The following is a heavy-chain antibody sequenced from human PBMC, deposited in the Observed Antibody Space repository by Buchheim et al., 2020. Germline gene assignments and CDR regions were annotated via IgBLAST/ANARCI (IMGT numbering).Heavy chain of an antibody. CDR2: MYYGAST. J-gene: IGHJ6*01. D-gene: IGHD1-1*01. Sequence: QLQLQESGPGLVKPSETLSLTCTVSGDSISSATYYWGWIRQPPGKGLEWIGSMYYGASTYYNPSLKSRVTISVDTSKNQFSLKVTCVTAADTAVYYCARGGPRFCADGTCNYGMDVWGQGTT. CDR3: ARGGPRFCADGTCNYGMDV. CDR1: GDSISSATYY. V-gene: IGHV4-39*07.